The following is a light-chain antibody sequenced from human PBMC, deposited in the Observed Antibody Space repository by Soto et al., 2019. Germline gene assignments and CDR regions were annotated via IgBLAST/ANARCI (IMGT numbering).Light chain of an antibody. J-gene: IGLJ1*01. Sequence: QSALTQPASVSESPGQSITISCTGTSSDVGTYNYVSWYQHEPGKAPKLMIYEVSNRPSGVSNRFSGSKSGNTASLTISGLQADDEADYFCSSYSTSSTLIFGTGTKVTVL. CDR2: EVS. CDR1: SSDVGTYNY. CDR3: SSYSTSSTLI. V-gene: IGLV2-14*01.